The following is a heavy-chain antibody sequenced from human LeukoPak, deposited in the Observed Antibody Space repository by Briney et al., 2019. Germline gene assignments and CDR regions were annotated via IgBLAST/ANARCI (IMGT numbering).Heavy chain of an antibody. V-gene: IGHV3-21*04. J-gene: IGHJ6*03. D-gene: IGHD5-18*01. Sequence: GGSLRLSCVASGFTFSTYSMNWVRQAPGKGLEWVSSISDTSTYIYYADSAKGRFTISRDNSKNTLYLQMNSLRAEDTAVYYCAKGGYSNGRYYYYYMDVWGEGTTVTVSS. CDR1: GFTFSTYS. CDR2: ISDTSTYI. CDR3: AKGGYSNGRYYYYYMDV.